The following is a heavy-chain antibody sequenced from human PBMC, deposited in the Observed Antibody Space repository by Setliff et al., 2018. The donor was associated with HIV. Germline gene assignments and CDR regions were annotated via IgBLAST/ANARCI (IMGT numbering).Heavy chain of an antibody. CDR1: DGSISSSNW. CDR3: ARGANFWSGYDS. Sequence: SETLSLTCAVSDGSISSSNWWSWVRQPPGKGLEWIGEIFHTQNPNYSPSLKSRVTISVNKSKNQFSLRLTSVTAADTAVYYCARGANFWSGYDSWGQGT. CDR2: IFHTQNP. D-gene: IGHD3-3*01. V-gene: IGHV4-4*02. J-gene: IGHJ4*02.